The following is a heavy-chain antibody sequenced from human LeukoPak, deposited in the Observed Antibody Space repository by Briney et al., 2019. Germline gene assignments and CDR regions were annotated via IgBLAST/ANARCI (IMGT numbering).Heavy chain of an antibody. Sequence: GGSLTLSCAASGFTFSSYVMSRVRQAPGKGLEWVSSISDTGGDTYYTDSVKGRFTISRDNSKNTLYLQMNSLRAEDTAVYYCAEDRIRGDSYWGQGTLVTVSS. J-gene: IGHJ4*02. CDR1: GFTFSSYV. V-gene: IGHV3-23*01. CDR2: ISDTGGDT. D-gene: IGHD3-16*01. CDR3: AEDRIRGDSY.